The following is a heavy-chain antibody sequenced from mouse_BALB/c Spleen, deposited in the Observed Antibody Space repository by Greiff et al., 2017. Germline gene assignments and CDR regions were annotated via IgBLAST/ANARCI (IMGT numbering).Heavy chain of an antibody. CDR1: GFTFSSYA. V-gene: IGHV5-9-3*01. Sequence: EVKVVESGGGLVKPGGSLKLSCAASGFTFSSYAMSWVRQTPEKRLEWVATISSGGSYTYYPDSVKGRFTISRDNAKNTLYLQMSSLRSEDTAMYYCAKYGNSFAYWGQGTLVTVSA. D-gene: IGHD2-10*02. CDR3: AKYGNSFAY. CDR2: ISSGGSYT. J-gene: IGHJ3*01.